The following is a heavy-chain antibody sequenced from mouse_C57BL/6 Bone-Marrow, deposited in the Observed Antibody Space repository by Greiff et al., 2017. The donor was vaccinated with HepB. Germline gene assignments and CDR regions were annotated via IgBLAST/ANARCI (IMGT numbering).Heavy chain of an antibody. CDR1: GYTFTSYW. J-gene: IGHJ2*01. V-gene: IGHV1-61*01. CDR3: ARNDYGSPSDY. Sequence: VQLQQPGAELVRPGSSVKLSCKASGYTFTSYWMDWVKQRPGQGLEWIGNIYPSDSETHYNQKFKDKATLTVDKSSSTAYMQLSSLTSEDSAVYYCARNDYGSPSDYWGQGTTLTVSS. D-gene: IGHD1-1*01. CDR2: IYPSDSET.